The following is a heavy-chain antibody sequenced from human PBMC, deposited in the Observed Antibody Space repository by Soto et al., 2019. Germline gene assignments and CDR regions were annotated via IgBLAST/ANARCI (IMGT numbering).Heavy chain of an antibody. V-gene: IGHV4-34*01. CDR2: INHSGST. D-gene: IGHD6-13*01. Sequence: PSETLSLTCAVYGGSFSGYYWSWIRQPPGKGLEWIGEINHSGSTNYNPSLKSRATISVDTSKNQFSLKLSSVTAADTAVYYCASLPGTGIAAAGSGRGWFGPWGQGTLVTVSS. J-gene: IGHJ5*02. CDR1: GGSFSGYY. CDR3: ASLPGTGIAAAGSGRGWFGP.